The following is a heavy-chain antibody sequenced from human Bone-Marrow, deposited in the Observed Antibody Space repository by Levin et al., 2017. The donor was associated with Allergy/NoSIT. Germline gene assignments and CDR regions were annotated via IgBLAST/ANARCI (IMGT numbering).Heavy chain of an antibody. J-gene: IGHJ4*02. CDR1: GGSISSNTYY. Sequence: SQTLSLTCTVSGGSISSNTYYWGWIRQPPVKGLEWIGSIYYSGSTYYNPSLKSRVTISVDTSKNQFSLTLSSVTAADTAVYYCARAYCSSTSCRSVGYFDYWGQGTLVTVSS. CDR3: ARAYCSSTSCRSVGYFDY. D-gene: IGHD2-2*01. CDR2: IYYSGST. V-gene: IGHV4-39*02.